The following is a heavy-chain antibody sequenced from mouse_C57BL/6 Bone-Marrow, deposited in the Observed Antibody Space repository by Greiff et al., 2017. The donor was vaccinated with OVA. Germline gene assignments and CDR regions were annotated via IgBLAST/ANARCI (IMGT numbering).Heavy chain of an antibody. V-gene: IGHV1-81*01. CDR3: ARQGFITTVVAAH. J-gene: IGHJ3*01. D-gene: IGHD1-1*01. CDR1: GYTFTSYG. CDR2: IYPRSGNT. Sequence: VQLQESGAELARPGASVKLSCKASGYTFTSYGISWVKQRTGQGLEWIGEIYPRSGNTYYNEKFKGKATLTADKSSSTAYMELRSLTSADSAVYFCARQGFITTVVAAHWGQGTLVTVSA.